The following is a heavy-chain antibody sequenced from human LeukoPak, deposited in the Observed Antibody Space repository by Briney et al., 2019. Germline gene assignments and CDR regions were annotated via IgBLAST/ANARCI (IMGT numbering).Heavy chain of an antibody. Sequence: ASVKVSCKASRYTFTNYDVNWVRQAPGQGLEWVGWMNPNSGNTGYEQKFQGTVTMTRNTSITTTYLELSRLRSEDTGVYYCASHRGTYYQYYYGMDVWGQGTTVTVSS. D-gene: IGHD1/OR15-1a*01. CDR3: ASHRGTYYQYYYGMDV. CDR2: MNPNSGNT. CDR1: RYTFTNYD. J-gene: IGHJ6*02. V-gene: IGHV1-8*01.